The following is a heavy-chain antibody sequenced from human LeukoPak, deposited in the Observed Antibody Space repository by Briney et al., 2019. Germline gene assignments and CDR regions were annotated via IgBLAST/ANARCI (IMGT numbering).Heavy chain of an antibody. D-gene: IGHD2-21*01. CDR1: GFTVSSNY. CDR2: IYSGGST. V-gene: IGHV3-66*01. Sequence: GGSLRLSCAASGFTVSSNYMSWVRQAPGKGLEWVSVIYSGGSTYYADSVKGRFTISRDNSKNTLYLQMTSLRAEDTAVYYCAREHMCLNWFDPWGQGTLVTVSS. CDR3: AREHMCLNWFDP. J-gene: IGHJ5*02.